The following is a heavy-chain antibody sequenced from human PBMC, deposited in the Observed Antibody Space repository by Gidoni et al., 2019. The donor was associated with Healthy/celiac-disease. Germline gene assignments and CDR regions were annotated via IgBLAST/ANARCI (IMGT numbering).Heavy chain of an antibody. CDR3: ATIAAAGTQAFDY. J-gene: IGHJ4*02. CDR2: IWYDGSNK. CDR1: GFTFSSYG. Sequence: QVQLVESGGGVVQPGRSLRLSCAASGFTFSSYGMHWVRQAPGKGLEWVAVIWYDGSNKYYADSVKGRFTISRDNSKNTLYLQMNSLRAEDTAVYYCATIAAAGTQAFDYWGQGTLVTVSS. D-gene: IGHD6-13*01. V-gene: IGHV3-33*01.